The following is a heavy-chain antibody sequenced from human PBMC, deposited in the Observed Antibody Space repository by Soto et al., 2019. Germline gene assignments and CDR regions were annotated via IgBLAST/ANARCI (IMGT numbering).Heavy chain of an antibody. Sequence: GESLKISCKGSGYSFAGYWITWVRQKPGKGLEWMGRIDPSDSQTYYSPSFRGHVTISATKSITTVFLQWSSLRASDTAMYYCASQIYDSDTCSNIQHYFESWGQGTPVTVSS. V-gene: IGHV5-10-1*01. CDR1: GYSFAGYW. CDR2: IDPSDSQT. CDR3: ASQIYDSDTCSNIQHYFES. D-gene: IGHD3-22*01. J-gene: IGHJ4*02.